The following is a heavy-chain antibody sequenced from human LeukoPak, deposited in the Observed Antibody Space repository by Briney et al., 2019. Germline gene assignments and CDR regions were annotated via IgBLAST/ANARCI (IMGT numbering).Heavy chain of an antibody. CDR2: IYTSGSI. V-gene: IGHV4-4*07. D-gene: IGHD3-3*01. CDR3: AGGGFLEWLPGGYYYGMDV. Sequence: PSETLSLTCTVSGGSISSYYWSWIRQPAGKGLEWIGRIYTSGSINYNPSLKSRVTMSVDTSKNQFSLKLSSVTAADTAVYYCAGGGFLEWLPGGYYYGMDVWGQGTTVTVSS. J-gene: IGHJ6*02. CDR1: GGSISSYY.